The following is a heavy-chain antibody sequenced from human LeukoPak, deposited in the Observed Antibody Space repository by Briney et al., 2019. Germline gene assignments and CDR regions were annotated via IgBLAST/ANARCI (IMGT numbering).Heavy chain of an antibody. CDR2: IYYSGST. CDR1: GGSISSYY. Sequence: SETLSLTCTVSGGSISSYYWSWIRQPPGKGLEWIGYIYYSGSTNYNPSLKSRVTISVDTSKNQFSLRLSSVTAADTAVYYCARVTGYIVEDYFDYWGQGTLVAVSS. J-gene: IGHJ4*02. CDR3: ARVTGYIVEDYFDY. D-gene: IGHD3-22*01. V-gene: IGHV4-59*01.